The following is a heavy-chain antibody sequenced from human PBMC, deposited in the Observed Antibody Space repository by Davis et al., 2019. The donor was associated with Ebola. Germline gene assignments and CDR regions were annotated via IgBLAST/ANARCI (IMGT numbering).Heavy chain of an antibody. J-gene: IGHJ4*02. V-gene: IGHV5-51*01. CDR1: GYSFSNFW. Sequence: PGGSLRLSCKGSGYSFSNFWIGWVRQMPGKGLEWMGIIYSGDSDTRYSPSFQGQVTISVDRSISTAYLQWSSLKSSDTALYYCARLNDYYDTSGPATFSDSWGQGTLVTVSS. CDR3: ARLNDYYDTSGPATFSDS. CDR2: IYSGDSDT. D-gene: IGHD3-22*01.